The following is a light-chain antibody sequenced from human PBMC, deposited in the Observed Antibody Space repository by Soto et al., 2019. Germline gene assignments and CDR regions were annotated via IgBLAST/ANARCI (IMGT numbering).Light chain of an antibody. CDR2: DVS. V-gene: IGLV2-14*01. Sequence: SVLTQPASVSGSPGQSITISCTGTSSDVGGYNYVSWYQQHPGKAPKLMIYDVSNRPSGVSNRFSGSKSGNTASLTISGLQAEDEADYDCSSYTSSSTVVFGGGTKLTVL. CDR3: SSYTSSSTVV. CDR1: SSDVGGYNY. J-gene: IGLJ2*01.